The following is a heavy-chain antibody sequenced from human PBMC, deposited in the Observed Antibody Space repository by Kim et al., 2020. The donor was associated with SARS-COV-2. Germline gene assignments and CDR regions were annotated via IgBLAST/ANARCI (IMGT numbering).Heavy chain of an antibody. CDR2: IGTSTTI. CDR1: GFSFSNSG. D-gene: IGHD2-15*01. CDR3: AVGRGGT. J-gene: IGHJ4*02. V-gene: IGHV3-48*02. Sequence: GGSLRLSCAASGFSFSNSGMSWVRQPPGRGLEWLSYIGTSTTIYYADSVKGRFTISRDNAKNSLYLQMNSLRDEDTAVYYCAVGRGGTWGQGTLVTVSS.